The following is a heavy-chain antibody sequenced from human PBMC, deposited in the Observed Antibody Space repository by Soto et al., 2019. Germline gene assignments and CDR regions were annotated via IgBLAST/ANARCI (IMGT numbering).Heavy chain of an antibody. V-gene: IGHV3-15*07. J-gene: IGHJ4*02. CDR1: GFTFTDAW. CDR3: TNDLLFGGGRGRHYLDY. CDR2: IKSNSDGGTT. Sequence: GSLRLSCTASGFTFTDAWMNWLRQTPEKGLEWVGRIKSNSDGGTTDYAAPVKDRFTISRDDSKSTLYLQMNSLGTDDTAVYYCTNDLLFGGGRGRHYLDYWGQGARATVSS. D-gene: IGHD1-26*01.